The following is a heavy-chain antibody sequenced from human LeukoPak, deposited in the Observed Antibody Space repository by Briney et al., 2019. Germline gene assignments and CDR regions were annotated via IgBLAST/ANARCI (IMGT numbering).Heavy chain of an antibody. Sequence: PGGSVRLSCAASGFTFSSYGMHWARQAPGKGLEWVAVISYDGSNKYYADSVKGRFTISRDNSKNTLYLQMNSLRAEDTAVYYCAKDSRPYYDSSGYYPGGAFDIWAQSTMVTVSS. D-gene: IGHD3-22*01. V-gene: IGHV3-30*18. CDR2: ISYDGSNK. J-gene: IGHJ3*02. CDR3: AKDSRPYYDSSGYYPGGAFDI. CDR1: GFTFSSYG.